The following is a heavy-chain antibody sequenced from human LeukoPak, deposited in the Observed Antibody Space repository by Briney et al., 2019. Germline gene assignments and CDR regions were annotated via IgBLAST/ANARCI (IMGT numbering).Heavy chain of an antibody. Sequence: ASVRVSCTASLYTFTSYYMHWVRQAPRQGLEWMGIINPSGGSTTYAQKFQGRVTMTRDTSTSTVYMELSSLRSEDTAVYYCASHHDYGGKAFDYWGQGTLVTVSS. CDR3: ASHHDYGGKAFDY. D-gene: IGHD4-23*01. J-gene: IGHJ4*02. V-gene: IGHV1-46*01. CDR1: LYTFTSYY. CDR2: INPSGGST.